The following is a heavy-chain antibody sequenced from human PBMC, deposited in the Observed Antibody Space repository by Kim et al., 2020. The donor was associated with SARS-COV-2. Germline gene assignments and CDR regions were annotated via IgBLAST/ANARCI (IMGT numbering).Heavy chain of an antibody. CDR2: FHYTGNT. CDR3: ARLPTGHTNWFDR. CDR1: GGSIRSGTNT. D-gene: IGHD1-1*01. J-gene: IGHJ5*02. V-gene: IGHV4-39*01. Sequence: SETLSLTCTVSGGSIRSGTNTWGWLRQPQGMGLEWIATFHYTGNTYSKPSLQSRLTISMDTSKSQVSLKLTSVTDADTAVYYCARLPTGHTNWFDRWGQGTLVTVSS.